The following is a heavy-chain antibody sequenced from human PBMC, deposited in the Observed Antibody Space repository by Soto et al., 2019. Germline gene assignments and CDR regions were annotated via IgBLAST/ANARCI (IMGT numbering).Heavy chain of an antibody. CDR3: ERHIYARLVHPFDY. J-gene: IGHJ4*02. CDR1: GGSISSSSYY. CDR2: IYYSGGT. V-gene: IGHV4-39*01. D-gene: IGHD6-6*01. Sequence: PSETLSLTCTVSGGSISSSSYYWGCIRQPPGKGLEWIGSIYYSGGTYYNPSLKSRVTISVDTSKNQFSLKLSSVTAADTAVYYCERHIYARLVHPFDYSGQGTLVTVSS.